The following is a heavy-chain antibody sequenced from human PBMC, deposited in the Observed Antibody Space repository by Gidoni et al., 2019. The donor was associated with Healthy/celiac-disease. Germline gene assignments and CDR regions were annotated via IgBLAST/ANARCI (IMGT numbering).Heavy chain of an antibody. Sequence: QVQLVESGGGVVQPGRSLRLSCTASGFTFSSYGMHWVRQAPGKGLEWVAVIWYDGSNKYYADSVKGRFTISRDNSKNTLYLQMNSLRAEDTAVYYCARETRYIVATIGLYYYYGMDVWGQGTTVTVSS. CDR2: IWYDGSNK. V-gene: IGHV3-33*01. CDR3: ARETRYIVATIGLYYYYGMDV. J-gene: IGHJ6*02. CDR1: GFTFSSYG. D-gene: IGHD5-12*01.